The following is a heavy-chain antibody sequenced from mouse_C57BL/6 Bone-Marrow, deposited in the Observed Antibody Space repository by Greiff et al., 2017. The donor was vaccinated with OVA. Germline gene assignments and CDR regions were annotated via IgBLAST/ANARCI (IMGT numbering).Heavy chain of an antibody. CDR2: INPNNGGT. V-gene: IGHV1-18*01. CDR3: ERSDYYGSSYCWYFDV. CDR1: GYTFTDYN. D-gene: IGHD1-1*01. Sequence: VQLQQSGPELVKPGASVKIPCKASGYTFTDYNMDWVKQSHGKSLAWIGDINPNNGGTIYNQKFKGKATLTVDKSSSTAYMELRSLTSEDTAVYYCERSDYYGSSYCWYFDVWGTGTTVTVSS. J-gene: IGHJ1*03.